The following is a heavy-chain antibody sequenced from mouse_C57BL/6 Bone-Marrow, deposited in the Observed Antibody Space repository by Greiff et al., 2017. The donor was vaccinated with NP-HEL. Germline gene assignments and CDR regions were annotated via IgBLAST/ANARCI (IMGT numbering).Heavy chain of an antibody. D-gene: IGHD2-4*01. CDR1: GFTFSSYA. CDR3: ARVGLPFDY. Sequence: EVQRVESGGGLVKPGGSLKLSCAASGFTFSSYAMSWVRQTPEKRLEWVATISDGGSYTYYPDNVKGRFTISRDNAKNNLYLQMSHLKSEDTAMYYCARVGLPFDYWGQGTTLTVSS. CDR2: ISDGGSYT. J-gene: IGHJ2*01. V-gene: IGHV5-4*01.